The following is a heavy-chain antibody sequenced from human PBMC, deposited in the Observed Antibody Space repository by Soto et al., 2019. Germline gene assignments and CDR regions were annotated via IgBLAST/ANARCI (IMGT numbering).Heavy chain of an antibody. CDR3: AREEVPQWFTKGYNGMDV. J-gene: IGHJ6*02. Sequence: SETLSLTCEVSGGPFSGYYWNWIRQSPGKGLEWIGQVNAGGGTNYNPSLKSRVTISEDASKNQSFLKLRSVTAADTAVYYCAREEVPQWFTKGYNGMDVWGQGTTVTVSS. CDR1: GGPFSGYY. D-gene: IGHD3-22*01. CDR2: VNAGGGT. V-gene: IGHV4-34*01.